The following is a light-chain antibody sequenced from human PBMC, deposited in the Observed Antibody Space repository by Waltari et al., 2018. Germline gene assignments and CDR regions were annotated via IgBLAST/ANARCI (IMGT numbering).Light chain of an antibody. CDR2: STN. Sequence: QSVLTQPPSASGTPGPRVTISCSGSSSNIGRNTVNWYQQLPGTAPKLLIYSTNQRPSGVPDRFYGSKSGTSASLAISGLQSEDEADYYCAAWDDSLNGYWVFGGGTKLTVL. CDR1: SSNIGRNT. V-gene: IGLV1-44*01. J-gene: IGLJ3*02. CDR3: AAWDDSLNGYWV.